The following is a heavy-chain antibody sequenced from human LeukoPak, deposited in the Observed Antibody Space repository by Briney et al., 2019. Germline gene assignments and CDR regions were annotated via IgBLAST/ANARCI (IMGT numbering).Heavy chain of an antibody. CDR2: ISSNGDTT. V-gene: IGHV3-64*01. CDR1: GFTFSNYA. J-gene: IGHJ4*02. D-gene: IGHD4/OR15-4a*01. Sequence: GGSLRLSCAASGFTFSNYAMHWVRQAPGKGLEFVSSISSNGDTTNYANSVKGRFTISRDNSKNTLYLQMNSLRAEDTAVYYCARRAGAYSHPYDYWGQGTLVTVSS. CDR3: ARRAGAYSHPYDY.